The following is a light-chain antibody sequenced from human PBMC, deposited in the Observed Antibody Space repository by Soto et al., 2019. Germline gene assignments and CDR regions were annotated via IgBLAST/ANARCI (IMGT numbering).Light chain of an antibody. V-gene: IGKV1-39*01. J-gene: IGKJ4*01. CDR1: QSISSY. Sequence: DIQMTQSPSSLSASVGDRVTITCRASQSISSYLNWYQQKPGKAPKLLIYAASSLQSGVPSRFSGSGSGTDFTLTISSLQPEDFATYYCQQSYSTPRDTFGGGNKVEIK. CDR3: QQSYSTPRDT. CDR2: AAS.